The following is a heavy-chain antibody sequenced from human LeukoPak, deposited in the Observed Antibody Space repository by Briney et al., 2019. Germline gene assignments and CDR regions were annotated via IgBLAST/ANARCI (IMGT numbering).Heavy chain of an antibody. CDR2: ISGSGGST. CDR3: AKDTCCSSTSCSLFDY. Sequence: GGSLRLSCAASGFTFSSYAMSWVRQAPGKGLEWVSAISGSGGSTYYADSVKGRFTISRDNSKNTLYLQMNSLRAEDTAVYYCAKDTCCSSTSCSLFDYWGQGTLVTVSS. CDR1: GFTFSSYA. J-gene: IGHJ4*02. D-gene: IGHD2-2*01. V-gene: IGHV3-23*01.